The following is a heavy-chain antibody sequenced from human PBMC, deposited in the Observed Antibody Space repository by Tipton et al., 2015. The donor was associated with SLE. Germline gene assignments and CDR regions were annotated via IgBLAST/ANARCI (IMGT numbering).Heavy chain of an antibody. J-gene: IGHJ4*02. D-gene: IGHD7-27*01. Sequence: TLSLTCTVSGGSISSAGYYWSWIRQHPGKGLEWIGYIYYSGTTYYNPSLKSRVTISVDTSKNQFSLKLSSVTAADTAVYYCARGWGPVGSCFDYWGQGTLVTVSS. V-gene: IGHV4-31*03. CDR3: ARGWGPVGSCFDY. CDR2: IYYSGTT. CDR1: GGSISSAGYY.